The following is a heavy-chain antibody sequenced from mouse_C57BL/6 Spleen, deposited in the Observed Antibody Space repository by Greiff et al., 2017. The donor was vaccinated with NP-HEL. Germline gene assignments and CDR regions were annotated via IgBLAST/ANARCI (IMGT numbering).Heavy chain of an antibody. CDR3: AREEGTYYSNYVGY. D-gene: IGHD2-5*01. CDR1: GYTFTSYW. CDR2: INPSNGGT. V-gene: IGHV1-53*01. J-gene: IGHJ2*01. Sequence: VKLVESGTELVKPGASVKLSCKASGYTFTSYWMHWVKQRPGQGLEWIGNINPSNGGTNYNEKFKSKATLTVDKSSSTAYMQLSSLTSEDSAVYYCAREEGTYYSNYVGYWGQGTTLTVSS.